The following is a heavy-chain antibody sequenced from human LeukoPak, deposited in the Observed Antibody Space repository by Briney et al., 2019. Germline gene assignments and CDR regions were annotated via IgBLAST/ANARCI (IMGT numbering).Heavy chain of an antibody. CDR1: GFTFGDYA. Sequence: GGSLRLSCTASGFTFGDYAMSWFRQAPGKGLEWVGFIRSKAYGGTTEYAAFVKGRFTISRDDSKSIAYLQMNSLKTEDTAVYYCTRDSVNKEYYFDYWGQGTLVTVSS. CDR3: TRDSVNKEYYFDY. V-gene: IGHV3-49*03. CDR2: IRSKAYGGTT. D-gene: IGHD1/OR15-1a*01. J-gene: IGHJ4*02.